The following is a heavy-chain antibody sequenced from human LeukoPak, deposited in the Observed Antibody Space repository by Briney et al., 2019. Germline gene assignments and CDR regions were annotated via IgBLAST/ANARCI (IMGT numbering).Heavy chain of an antibody. Sequence: ASVKVSCKASGYTFTSYGISWGRQAPGQGLEWRGWSSAYNGNTNYAQKFQGRVTMTRETSISTAYMELSRLRSDDTAVYYCARGTDIVVVVAATDFDYWGQGTLVTVSS. CDR3: ARGTDIVVVVAATDFDY. V-gene: IGHV1-18*01. CDR2: SSAYNGNT. D-gene: IGHD2-15*01. J-gene: IGHJ4*02. CDR1: GYTFTSYG.